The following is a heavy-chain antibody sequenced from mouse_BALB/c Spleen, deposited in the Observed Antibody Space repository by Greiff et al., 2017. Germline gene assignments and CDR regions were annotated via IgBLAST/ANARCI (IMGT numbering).Heavy chain of an antibody. CDR1: GFTFSSYT. J-gene: IGHJ3*01. V-gene: IGHV5-6-4*01. CDR2: ISSGGSYT. Sequence: EVLLVESGGGLVKPGGSLKLSCAASGFTFSSYTMSWVRQTPEKRLEWVATISSGGSYTYYPDSVTGRFTISRDNAKNTLYLQMSSLKSEDTAMYYCERERVAYWGQGTLVTVSA. CDR3: ERERVAY.